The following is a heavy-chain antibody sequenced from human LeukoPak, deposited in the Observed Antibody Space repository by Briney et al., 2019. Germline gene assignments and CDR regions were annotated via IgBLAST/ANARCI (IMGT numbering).Heavy chain of an antibody. Sequence: VASVKVSCKASGGTFSSYAISWVRQAPGQGLEWMGGIIPIFGTPNYAQNFQGRVTITADESASTAYMELTSLRSEDTAVYYCAKEGVLGATMTNNWFDPWGQGTLVTVSS. J-gene: IGHJ5*02. CDR3: AKEGVLGATMTNNWFDP. V-gene: IGHV1-69*13. CDR2: IIPIFGTP. CDR1: GGTFSSYA. D-gene: IGHD1-26*01.